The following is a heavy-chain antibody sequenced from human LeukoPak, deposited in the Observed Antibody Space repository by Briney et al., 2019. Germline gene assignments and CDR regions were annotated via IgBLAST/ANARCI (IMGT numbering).Heavy chain of an antibody. CDR1: GFTVSSNY. J-gene: IGHJ6*03. D-gene: IGHD4-17*01. CDR2: IYSGGST. CDR3: ARVLYGANYYYYMDV. V-gene: IGHV3-53*01. Sequence: GGSLRLSCAASGFTVSSNYMSWVRQAPGKGLEWVSVIYSGGSTYYADSVKGRFTISRDNSKNTLYLQMNSLRAEDTAVYYCARVLYGANYYYYMDVWGKGTTVTVSS.